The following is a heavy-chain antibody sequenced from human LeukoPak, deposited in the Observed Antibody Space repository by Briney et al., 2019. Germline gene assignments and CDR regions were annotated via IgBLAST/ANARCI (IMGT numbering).Heavy chain of an antibody. D-gene: IGHD2-2*01. J-gene: IGHJ4*02. V-gene: IGHV3-48*01. Sequence: GGSLRLSCAASGFTFGPYTMNWVRQAPGKGLEWVSYISSSSDTIYYADSVKGRFTISRDNAKNSLYLQMNSLRAEDTAVYYCARDGPHCSSTSCPFDYWGQGTLVTVSS. CDR2: ISSSSDTI. CDR1: GFTFGPYT. CDR3: ARDGPHCSSTSCPFDY.